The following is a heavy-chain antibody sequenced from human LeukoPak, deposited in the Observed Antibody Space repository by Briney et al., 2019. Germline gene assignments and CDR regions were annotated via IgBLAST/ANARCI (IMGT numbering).Heavy chain of an antibody. J-gene: IGHJ4*02. CDR2: IKSKTDGGTT. CDR3: TTTPTKYYDFWSAYNDY. V-gene: IGHV3-15*01. Sequence: PGGSLRLSCAASGFTFSSYGMSWVRQAAGKGLEWVGRIKSKTDGGTTDYAAPVKGRFTISRDDSKNTLYLQMNSLKTEDTAVYYCTTTPTKYYDFWSAYNDYWGQGTLVTVSS. CDR1: GFTFSSYG. D-gene: IGHD3-3*01.